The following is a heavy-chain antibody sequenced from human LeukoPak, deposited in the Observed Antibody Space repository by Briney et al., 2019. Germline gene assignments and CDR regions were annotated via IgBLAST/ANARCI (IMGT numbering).Heavy chain of an antibody. D-gene: IGHD3-16*01. V-gene: IGHV4-39*07. J-gene: IGHJ4*02. CDR2: IYYSGST. CDR1: GGSISSSSYY. Sequence: SETLSLTCTVSGGSISSSSYYWGWIRQPPGKGLEWIGSIYYSGSTYYNPSLKSRVTISVDTSKNQFSLKLSSVTAADTAVYYCASYGEDDYWGQGTLVTVSS. CDR3: ASYGEDDY.